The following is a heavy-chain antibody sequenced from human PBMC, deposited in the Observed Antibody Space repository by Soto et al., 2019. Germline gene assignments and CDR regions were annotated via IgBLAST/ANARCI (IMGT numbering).Heavy chain of an antibody. V-gene: IGHV3-64*01. Sequence: EVQLVESGGGLVQPGGSLRLSCAASGFTFSSYAMHWVRQAPGKGLEYVSAISSNGGSTYYANSVKGRFTISRDNSKNTLYLQMGSLRAEDMAVYYCARGHGSARGELVFFDYWGQGTLVTVSS. CDR1: GFTFSSYA. CDR2: ISSNGGST. D-gene: IGHD3-10*01. CDR3: ARGHGSARGELVFFDY. J-gene: IGHJ4*02.